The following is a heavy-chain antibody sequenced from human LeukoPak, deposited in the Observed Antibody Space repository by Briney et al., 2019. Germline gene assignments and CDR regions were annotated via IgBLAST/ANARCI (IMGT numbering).Heavy chain of an antibody. D-gene: IGHD6-19*01. Sequence: GGSLRLSCAASGFTFSSYAMSWVRQAPGKGLEWVSAISGSGGSTYYADSVKGRFTISRDNSKNTLYLQMNSLRVEDTAVYYCAKDRRSQWLVQDYWGRGTLVTVSS. CDR2: ISGSGGST. J-gene: IGHJ4*02. V-gene: IGHV3-23*01. CDR1: GFTFSSYA. CDR3: AKDRRSQWLVQDY.